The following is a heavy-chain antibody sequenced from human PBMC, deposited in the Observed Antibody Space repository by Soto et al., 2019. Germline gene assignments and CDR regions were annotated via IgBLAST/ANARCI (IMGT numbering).Heavy chain of an antibody. CDR2: ISYDGSNK. Sequence: QVQLVESGGGVVQPGRSLRLSCVASGFSFSSYGMQWVRQAPGKGLEWVAVISYDGSNKYYGDSVKGRFTISRDNSKKTLYLQMNSLRAEDAAVYYCAKLAANDPFDYWGQGTLVTVSS. CDR3: AKLAANDPFDY. CDR1: GFSFSSYG. D-gene: IGHD6-25*01. J-gene: IGHJ4*02. V-gene: IGHV3-30*18.